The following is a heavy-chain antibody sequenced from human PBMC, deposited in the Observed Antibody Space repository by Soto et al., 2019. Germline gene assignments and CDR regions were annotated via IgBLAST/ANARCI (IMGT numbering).Heavy chain of an antibody. D-gene: IGHD2-2*01. J-gene: IGHJ5*02. V-gene: IGHV3-21*01. Sequence: PWGSLRLSCAASGFTFISYSINFFGHAPVKWLEWVSSISSSSSYIYYADSVKGRFTISRDNAKNSLYLQMNSLRAEDTAVYYCARGGYCSSTSCYSDWFDPWGQGTLVTVSS. CDR3: ARGGYCSSTSCYSDWFDP. CDR1: GFTFISYS. CDR2: ISSSSSYI.